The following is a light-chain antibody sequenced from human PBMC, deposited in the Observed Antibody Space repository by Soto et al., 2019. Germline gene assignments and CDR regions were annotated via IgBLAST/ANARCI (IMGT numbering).Light chain of an antibody. CDR3: QQYGSSRT. V-gene: IGKV3-20*01. J-gene: IGKJ1*01. CDR1: QTVRNNY. CDR2: DAS. Sequence: EFVLTQSPGTLSLSPGERATLSCRASQTVRNNYLAWYQQKPGQAPRLLIYDASSRATGIPDRFSGGGSGTDFTLTISRLEPEDFAVYYRQQYGSSRTFGQGTKVDIK.